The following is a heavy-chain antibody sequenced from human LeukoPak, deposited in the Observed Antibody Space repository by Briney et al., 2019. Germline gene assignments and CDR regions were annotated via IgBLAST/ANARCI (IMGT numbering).Heavy chain of an antibody. Sequence: SETLSLTCTLSGGSISSYYWSWIRQPPGKGLEWIGYIYYSGSTKYNPSLKSRVTLSVDTPKKQLSLKLSCVTAADTAVYYCARRDGYNSYYLDYWGQGTLVTVSS. V-gene: IGHV4-59*08. J-gene: IGHJ4*02. CDR1: GGSISSYY. CDR2: IYYSGST. D-gene: IGHD5-24*01. CDR3: ARRDGYNSYYLDY.